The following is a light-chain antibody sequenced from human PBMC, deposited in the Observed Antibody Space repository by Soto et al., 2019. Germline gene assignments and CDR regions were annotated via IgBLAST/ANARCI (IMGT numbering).Light chain of an antibody. CDR3: QQYNNWPPIT. CDR1: QSISSTY. J-gene: IGKJ5*01. CDR2: DAS. Sequence: EIVLTQSPGTLSLSPGERATLSCRASQSISSTYLTWYHQRPGQAPRLLIYDASRRATGIPARFSGSGSGTEFTLTISSLQSEDFAVYYCQQYNNWPPITFGQGTRLEIK. V-gene: IGKV3D-15*01.